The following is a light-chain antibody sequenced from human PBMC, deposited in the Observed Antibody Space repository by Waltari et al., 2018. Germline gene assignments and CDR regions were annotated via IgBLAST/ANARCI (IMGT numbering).Light chain of an antibody. Sequence: DIQMTQSPSSLSASVGDRVTITCLASQSTRTSVNWYQQKPGKAPKLLIYDASTLQSGVPSRFSGRGSATDFTLTISSLQPEDFATYYCQQSHDFPYTFGLGTKLEF. V-gene: IGKV1-39*01. CDR2: DAS. J-gene: IGKJ2*01. CDR1: QSTRTS. CDR3: QQSHDFPYT.